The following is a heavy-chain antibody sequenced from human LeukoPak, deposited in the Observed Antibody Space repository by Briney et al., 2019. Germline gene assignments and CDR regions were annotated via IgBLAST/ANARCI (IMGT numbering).Heavy chain of an antibody. CDR1: GFTFSSYG. V-gene: IGHV3-23*01. J-gene: IGHJ3*02. Sequence: PGGSLRLSCAASGFTFSSYGMSWVRQAPGKGLEWVSAISGSGGSTYYADSVKGRFTISRDNSKNTLYLQMNSLRAEDTAVYYCARVLPGSGINDAFDIWGQGTMVTVSS. D-gene: IGHD3-10*01. CDR2: ISGSGGST. CDR3: ARVLPGSGINDAFDI.